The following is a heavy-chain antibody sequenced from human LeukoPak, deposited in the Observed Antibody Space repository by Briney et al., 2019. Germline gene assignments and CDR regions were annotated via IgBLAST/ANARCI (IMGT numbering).Heavy chain of an antibody. CDR1: GGSFSGYY. V-gene: IGHV4-34*01. J-gene: IGHJ5*02. Sequence: SETLSLTCAVYGGSFSGYYCSCIRQPPGKGLEWIGEINHSGSTNYTPSLKSRVTISVDTSKNQFSLKLSSVTAADTAVYYCARRPQYVYCSGGSCYGWFDPWGQGTLVTVSS. D-gene: IGHD2-15*01. CDR2: INHSGST. CDR3: ARRPQYVYCSGGSCYGWFDP.